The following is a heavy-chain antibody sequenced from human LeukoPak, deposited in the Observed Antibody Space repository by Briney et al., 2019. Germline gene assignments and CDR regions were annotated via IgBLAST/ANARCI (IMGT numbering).Heavy chain of an antibody. Sequence: GGSLRLSCAASGFTFSSYAMNWVRQAPGKGLEWVSAISGSGGSTYYADSVKGRFTISRDNSKNTLYLQMNSLRAEDTAVYYCAKGKDDSSGWYFFYWGQGTLVTVSS. V-gene: IGHV3-23*01. D-gene: IGHD6-19*01. J-gene: IGHJ4*02. CDR3: AKGKDDSSGWYFFY. CDR2: ISGSGGST. CDR1: GFTFSSYA.